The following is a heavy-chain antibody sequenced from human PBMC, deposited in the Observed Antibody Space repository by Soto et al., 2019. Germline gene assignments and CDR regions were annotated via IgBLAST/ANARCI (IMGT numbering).Heavy chain of an antibody. D-gene: IGHD3-9*01. CDR1: GYIFTAYH. V-gene: IGHV1-2*02. CDR2: INPNSGDT. Sequence: ASVKVSCKASGYIFTAYHIHWVRQAPGRGLEWMGWINPNSGDTEYAQNFQGRVTMTRDTSFNLVYMEMSGLMSDDTAVYYCARDARGTRGFDEMDIWGQGTTVTASS. CDR3: ARDARGTRGFDEMDI. J-gene: IGHJ6*02.